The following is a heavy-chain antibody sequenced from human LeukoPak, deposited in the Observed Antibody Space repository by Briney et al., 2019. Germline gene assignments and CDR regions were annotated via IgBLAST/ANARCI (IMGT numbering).Heavy chain of an antibody. V-gene: IGHV1-46*01. CDR2: INPSGSST. CDR1: GYSFTSHY. Sequence: GASVKVSCKASGYSFTSHYMHWVRQAPGQGLEWLGLINPSGSSTLYAQKFQGRVTMTTDTSTSTAYMELRSLRSDDTAVYYCARLDWLSPSPDFDYWGQGTLVTVSS. D-gene: IGHD3-9*01. CDR3: ARLDWLSPSPDFDY. J-gene: IGHJ4*02.